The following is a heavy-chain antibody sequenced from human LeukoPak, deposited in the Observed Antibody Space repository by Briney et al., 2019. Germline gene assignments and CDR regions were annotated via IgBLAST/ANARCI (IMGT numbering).Heavy chain of an antibody. D-gene: IGHD6-19*01. CDR1: GFTFSSYD. CDR3: ARAPRYSSGFGIDY. V-gene: IGHV3-13*01. J-gene: IGHJ4*02. CDR2: IGTAGDT. Sequence: GGSLRLSCAASGFTFSSYDMHWVRQATRKGLEWVSAIGTAGDTYYPGSVKGRFTISRENAKNSLYLQMNSLRAGDTAVYYCARAPRYSSGFGIDYWGQGTLVTVSS.